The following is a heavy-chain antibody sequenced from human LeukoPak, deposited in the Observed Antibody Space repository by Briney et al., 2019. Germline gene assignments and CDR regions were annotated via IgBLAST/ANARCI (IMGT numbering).Heavy chain of an antibody. Sequence: PGGSLRLSCAASGFHVITYYMNWFRQAPGKGLEWASVIYSDFRTYYADSVKGRFTISRDNAKNSLYLQMNSLRAEDTALYYCARVTGSSWYVYYYYYMDVWGKGTTVTVSS. J-gene: IGHJ6*03. D-gene: IGHD6-13*01. CDR1: GFHVITYY. CDR3: ARVTGSSWYVYYYYYMDV. CDR2: IYSDFRT. V-gene: IGHV3-53*01.